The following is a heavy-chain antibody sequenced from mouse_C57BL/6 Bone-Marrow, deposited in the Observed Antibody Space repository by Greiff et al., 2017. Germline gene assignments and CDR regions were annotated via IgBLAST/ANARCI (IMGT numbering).Heavy chain of an antibody. CDR3: TWVSMVTTRENLDY. J-gene: IGHJ2*01. V-gene: IGHV1-5*01. D-gene: IGHD2-2*01. Sequence: EVQLQQSGTVLARPGASVKMSCKTSGYTFTSYWMHWVKQRPGQGLEWIGAIYPGNSDTSYNQTFKGKAKLTAVTSASTAYMELSSLTNEDSAVYYCTWVSMVTTRENLDYWGQGTTLTVSS. CDR1: GYTFTSYW. CDR2: IYPGNSDT.